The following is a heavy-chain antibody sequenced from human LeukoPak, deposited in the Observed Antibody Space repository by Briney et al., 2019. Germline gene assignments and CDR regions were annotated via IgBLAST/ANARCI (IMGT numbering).Heavy chain of an antibody. Sequence: GGSLRLSCVASGFTFGSYSMHWVRQAPGKGLEYVSAISSNGGSTYYADSVKGRFTISRDNSKNTLYLQMSSLRAEDTAVYYCVKGYCSSISCFGDYWGQGTLVTFSS. V-gene: IGHV3-64D*09. CDR1: GFTFGSYS. D-gene: IGHD2-2*01. J-gene: IGHJ4*02. CDR3: VKGYCSSISCFGDY. CDR2: ISSNGGST.